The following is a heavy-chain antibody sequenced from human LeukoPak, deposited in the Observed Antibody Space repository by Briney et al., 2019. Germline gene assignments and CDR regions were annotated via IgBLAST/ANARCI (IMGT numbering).Heavy chain of an antibody. V-gene: IGHV3-48*02. J-gene: IGHJ5*02. Sequence: PGGSPRLSCAASGFTFSSYSMNWVRQAPGKGLEWVSYISSSSSTVYYADSVKGRFTISRDNAKNSLYLQMNSLRDEDTAVYYCASGYYDFSTWFDPWGQGTLVTVSS. CDR1: GFTFSSYS. CDR3: ASGYYDFSTWFDP. CDR2: ISSSSSTV. D-gene: IGHD3-3*01.